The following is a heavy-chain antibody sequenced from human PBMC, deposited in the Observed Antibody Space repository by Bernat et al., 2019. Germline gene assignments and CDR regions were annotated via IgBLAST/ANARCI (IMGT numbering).Heavy chain of an antibody. CDR3: AREPRITMIVVANDAFDI. CDR2: IYYSGST. J-gene: IGHJ3*02. D-gene: IGHD3-22*01. Sequence: QVQLQESGPGLVKPSETLSLTCTVSGDSISSYYWSWIRQPPGKGLEWIGSIYYSGSTYYNPSLKSRVTISVDTSKNQFSLKLSSVTAADTAVYYCAREPRITMIVVANDAFDIWGQGTMVTVSS. CDR1: GDSISSYY. V-gene: IGHV4-59*05.